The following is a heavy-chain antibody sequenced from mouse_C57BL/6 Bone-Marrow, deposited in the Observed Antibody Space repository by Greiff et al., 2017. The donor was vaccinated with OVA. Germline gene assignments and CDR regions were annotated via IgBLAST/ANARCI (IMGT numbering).Heavy chain of an antibody. CDR2: IDPANGNT. V-gene: IGHV14-3*01. Sequence: EVQLQQSVAELVRPGASVKLSCTASGFNIKNTYMHLVKQRPEQGLEWIGRIDPANGNTKYAPKFQGKATITADTSSNTAYLQLSSLTSEDTAIYYCAMYYSSSYDYWGQGTLVTVSA. D-gene: IGHD1-1*01. CDR3: AMYYSSSYDY. J-gene: IGHJ3*01. CDR1: GFNIKNTY.